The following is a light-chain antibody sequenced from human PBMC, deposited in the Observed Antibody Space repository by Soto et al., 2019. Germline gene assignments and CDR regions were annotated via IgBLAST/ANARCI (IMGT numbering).Light chain of an antibody. V-gene: IGLV1-40*01. Sequence: QSVLTQPPSVSGAPGQRVTISCTGSSSNIGAGYDVHWYQQLPGTAPKLLIYVNTNRPLGVPDRFSGSKSGTSASLAITGLQAEDEADYYCQSYDSSLSGYVFGTGTKLTVL. CDR2: VNT. CDR1: SSNIGAGYD. CDR3: QSYDSSLSGYV. J-gene: IGLJ1*01.